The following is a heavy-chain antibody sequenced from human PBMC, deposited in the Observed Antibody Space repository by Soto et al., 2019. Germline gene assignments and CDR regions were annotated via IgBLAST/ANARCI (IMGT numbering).Heavy chain of an antibody. CDR2: IHPGDSAT. Sequence: PGETLKIPCLGSGYSFPSYWLGWVRQMPGKDLEWMGIIHPGDSATRYSPSVQGQVTISADKSLRTAYLQWTSLKASDTALYYCARTRSFTLGFYYDGMDVWGQGTTVTDS. CDR3: ARTRSFTLGFYYDGMDV. CDR1: GYSFPSYW. V-gene: IGHV5-51*01. J-gene: IGHJ6*02. D-gene: IGHD6-6*01.